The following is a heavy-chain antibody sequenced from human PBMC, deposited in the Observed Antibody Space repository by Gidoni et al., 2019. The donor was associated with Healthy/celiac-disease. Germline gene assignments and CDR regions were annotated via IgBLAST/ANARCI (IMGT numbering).Heavy chain of an antibody. V-gene: IGHV1-8*01. Sequence: QVQLVQSGAEVKKPGASVKVSCKASGYTFTSYDINWVRQATGQGLEWMGWMNPNSGNTGYAQKFQGRVTMTRNTSISTAYMELSSLRSEDTAVYYCARPGYCTGGVCLFGMDVWGQGTTVTVSS. CDR1: GYTFTSYD. CDR3: ARPGYCTGGVCLFGMDV. CDR2: MNPNSGNT. D-gene: IGHD2-8*02. J-gene: IGHJ6*02.